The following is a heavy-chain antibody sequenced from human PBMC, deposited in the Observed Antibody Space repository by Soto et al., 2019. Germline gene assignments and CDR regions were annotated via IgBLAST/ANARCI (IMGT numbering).Heavy chain of an antibody. CDR1: GFTLSDHW. J-gene: IGHJ4*02. CDR2: INSDGSTT. CDR3: ARDMRFINDPTVDY. V-gene: IGHV3-74*01. D-gene: IGHD3-16*01. Sequence: GGSLRLSCEASGFTLSDHWMHWVRQAPGKGLVWVARINSDGSTTSYADSVKGRFTVFRNNAKNTLYLQLNSLRAEDTGLYYCARDMRFINDPTVDYWGEGILVTVSS.